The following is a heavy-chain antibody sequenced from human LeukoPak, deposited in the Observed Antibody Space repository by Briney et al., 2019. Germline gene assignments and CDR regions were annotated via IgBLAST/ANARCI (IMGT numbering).Heavy chain of an antibody. D-gene: IGHD2-8*01. CDR1: GGSISSYY. J-gene: IGHJ4*02. V-gene: IGHV4-59*08. CDR3: ARRFEWYFDY. Sequence: SETLSLTCTVSGGSISSYYWSWIRQPPGKGLEWIGYIYYSGSTNYNPSLKSRVTISVDMSKNQFSLKLSSVTAADTAVYYCARRFEWYFDYWGQGTLVTVSS. CDR2: IYYSGST.